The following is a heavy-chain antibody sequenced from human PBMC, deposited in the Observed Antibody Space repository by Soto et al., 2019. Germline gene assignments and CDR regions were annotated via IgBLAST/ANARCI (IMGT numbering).Heavy chain of an antibody. CDR1: GGSISSSSYY. V-gene: IGHV4-39*01. J-gene: IGHJ4*02. Sequence: SETLSLTCTVSGGSISSSSYYWGWIRQPPGKGLEWIGSIYYSGSTYYNPSLKSRVTISVDTSKNQFSLKLSSVTAADTAVYYCARRSIWGSYRWGQGTLVTVSS. CDR3: ARRSIWGSYR. CDR2: IYYSGST. D-gene: IGHD3-16*02.